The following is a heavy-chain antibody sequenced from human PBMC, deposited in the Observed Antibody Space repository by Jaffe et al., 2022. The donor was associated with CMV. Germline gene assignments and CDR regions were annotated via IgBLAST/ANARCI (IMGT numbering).Heavy chain of an antibody. D-gene: IGHD6-13*01. J-gene: IGHJ6*02. CDR2: IKSKTDGGTT. Sequence: EVQLVESGGGLVKPGGSLRLSCAASGFTFSNAWMSWVRQAPGKGLEWVGRIKSKTDGGTTDYAAPVKGRFTISRDDSKNTLYLQMNSLKTEDTAVYYCTTKQLTMDYGMDVWGQGTTVTVSS. CDR1: GFTFSNAW. CDR3: TTKQLTMDYGMDV. V-gene: IGHV3-15*01.